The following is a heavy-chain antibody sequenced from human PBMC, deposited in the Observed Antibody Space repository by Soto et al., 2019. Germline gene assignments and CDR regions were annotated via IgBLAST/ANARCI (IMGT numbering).Heavy chain of an antibody. CDR3: ARGPPLTNYCDSGSYPNWFDP. D-gene: IGHD3-10*01. J-gene: IGHJ5*02. CDR2: MNPNSGNT. Sequence: ASVKVSCKASGYTFTSYDINWVRQATGQGLEWMGWMNPNSGNTGYAQKFQGRVTMNRNTSISTSYMELSSLRSEDTGVYYGARGPPLTNYCDSGSYPNWFDPWGQGPLVTVSS. CDR1: GYTFTSYD. V-gene: IGHV1-8*01.